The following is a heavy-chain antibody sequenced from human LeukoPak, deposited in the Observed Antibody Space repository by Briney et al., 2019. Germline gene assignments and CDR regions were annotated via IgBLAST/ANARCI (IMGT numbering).Heavy chain of an antibody. CDR3: ARERRTGDFDY. CDR1: GGSISSGSYY. D-gene: IGHD1-1*01. CDR2: IYTSGST. V-gene: IGHV4-61*02. Sequence: SQTLSLTCTVSGGSISSGSYYWSWIRQPAGKGLEWIGRIYTSGSTNYNPSLKSRVTISVDTSKNQFSLKLSSVTAADTAVYYCARERRTGDFDYWGQGTLVTVSS. J-gene: IGHJ4*02.